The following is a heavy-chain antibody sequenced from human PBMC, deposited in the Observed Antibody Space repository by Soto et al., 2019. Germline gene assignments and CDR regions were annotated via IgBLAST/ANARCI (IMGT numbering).Heavy chain of an antibody. CDR2: VKSKAAGGTT. V-gene: IGHV3-15*01. Sequence: EVQLVESGGGLVKPGGSLRLSCAASGSTFSHAWMSWVRQVPGKGLEWVARVKSKAAGGTTDYAAPVKGRFTISRDDSQNTPYLQMNSLKTDDTAVYYCTTLGFDPWGQGTLVTVSS. CDR1: GSTFSHAW. J-gene: IGHJ5*02. CDR3: TTLGFDP.